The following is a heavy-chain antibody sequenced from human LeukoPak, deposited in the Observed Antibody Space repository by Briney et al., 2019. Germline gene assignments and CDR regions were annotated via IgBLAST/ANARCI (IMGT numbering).Heavy chain of an antibody. CDR3: ARDGMGGSFDY. Sequence: SVKVSCKASGGTFSSYTISWVRQAPGQGLEWMGRIIPILGIANYAQKFQGRVTITADKSTSTAYMELSSLGSEDTAVYYCARDGMGGSFDYWGQGTLVTVSS. J-gene: IGHJ4*02. CDR2: IIPILGIA. D-gene: IGHD6-25*01. V-gene: IGHV1-69*04. CDR1: GGTFSSYT.